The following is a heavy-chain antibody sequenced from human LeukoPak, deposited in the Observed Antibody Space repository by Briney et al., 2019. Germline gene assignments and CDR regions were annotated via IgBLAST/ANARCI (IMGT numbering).Heavy chain of an antibody. J-gene: IGHJ3*02. CDR1: GYSFTSYW. V-gene: IGHV5-51*01. CDR3: ARGIVVVAATGRDDAFDI. Sequence: GESLKIPCKGSGYSFTSYWIGWVRQMPGKGLERMWIIYPGDSDTRYSPSFQGQVTISADKSISTAYLQWSSLKASDTAMYYCARGIVVVAATGRDDAFDIWGQGTMVTVS. CDR2: IYPGDSDT. D-gene: IGHD2-15*01.